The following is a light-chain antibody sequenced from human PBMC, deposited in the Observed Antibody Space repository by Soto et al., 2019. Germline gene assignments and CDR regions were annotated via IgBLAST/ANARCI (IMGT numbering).Light chain of an antibody. Sequence: DIQMTQSPSSLSASVGDRVTITCRASQSISSYLNWYQQKPGKAPKLLSYAASSLQSGVPSRFSGSGSGTDFTLTISRLQPEDFATYYCQQSYSTPLTFGGGTKVEIK. CDR3: QQSYSTPLT. CDR2: AAS. CDR1: QSISSY. J-gene: IGKJ4*01. V-gene: IGKV1-39*01.